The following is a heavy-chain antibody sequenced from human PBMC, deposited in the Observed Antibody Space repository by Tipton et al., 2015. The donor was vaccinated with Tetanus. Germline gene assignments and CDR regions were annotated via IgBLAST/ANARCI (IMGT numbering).Heavy chain of an antibody. Sequence: TLSLTCTVSGDSISSHYWNWIRQPPGKGLESIGYFSYSGSSNYNPSLKSRVTISGDTSKNQFSLKLSSVTPADTAVYYCARGSSVWSWYMQHWGQGTLVTVSS. V-gene: IGHV4-59*11. CDR3: ARGSSVWSWYMQH. J-gene: IGHJ1*01. CDR1: GDSISSHY. D-gene: IGHD2-2*01. CDR2: FSYSGSS.